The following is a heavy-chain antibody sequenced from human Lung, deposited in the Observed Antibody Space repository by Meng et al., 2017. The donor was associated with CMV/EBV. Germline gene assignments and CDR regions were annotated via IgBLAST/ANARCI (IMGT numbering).Heavy chain of an antibody. CDR2: IYFNGNT. D-gene: IGHD3-3*01. J-gene: IGHJ5*02. Sequence: SXTLSLXCTVFGTSISPYYWSWIRQPPGKGLEWIGYIYFNGNTNYNPALKSRVTMSLDTSMNPFSLKLNSVTAADTAVYYCARVRSDLWSGPFDPWGRGTLVTVSS. CDR1: GTSISPYY. V-gene: IGHV4-59*01. CDR3: ARVRSDLWSGPFDP.